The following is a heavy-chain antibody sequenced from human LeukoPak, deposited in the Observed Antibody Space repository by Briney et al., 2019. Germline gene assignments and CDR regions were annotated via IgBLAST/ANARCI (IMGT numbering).Heavy chain of an antibody. J-gene: IGHJ4*02. Sequence: GASVKVSCKATGYTFTGYYMHWVRQAPGQGLEWMGWINPNSGGTNYAQKFQGRVTMTRDTSISTAYMELSRLRSDDTAVYYCARGDYGSKKSLKFDYWGQGTLVTVSS. CDR1: GYTFTGYY. D-gene: IGHD4-17*01. CDR2: INPNSGGT. CDR3: ARGDYGSKKSLKFDY. V-gene: IGHV1-2*02.